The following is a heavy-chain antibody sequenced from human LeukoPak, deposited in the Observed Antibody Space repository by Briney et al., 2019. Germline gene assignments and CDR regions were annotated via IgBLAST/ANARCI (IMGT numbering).Heavy chain of an antibody. Sequence: SETLSLTCAVYGGSFSGYYWSWIRQPPGKGLEWIGEINHSGSTNYNPSLKRRVTISVDTSKNQFSLKLSSVTAADTVVYYCARVGGSYSSGWYYPRTHFDYWGQGTLVTVSS. D-gene: IGHD6-19*01. V-gene: IGHV4-34*01. J-gene: IGHJ4*02. CDR1: GGSFSGYY. CDR3: ARVGGSYSSGWYYPRTHFDY. CDR2: INHSGST.